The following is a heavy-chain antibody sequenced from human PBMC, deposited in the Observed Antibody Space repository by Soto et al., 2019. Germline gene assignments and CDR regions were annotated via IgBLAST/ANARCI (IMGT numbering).Heavy chain of an antibody. CDR2: IIPIFGTA. D-gene: IGHD1-26*01. V-gene: IGHV1-69*01. CDR3: ASRRGGYSGSYYVR. Sequence: QVQLVQSGAEVKKPGSSVKVSCKASGGTFSSYAISWVRQAPGQGLEWMGGIIPIFGTANYAQKFQGRVTITADESTSTAYMELGSLRSEDTAVYYCASRRGGYSGSYYVRWGQGTLVTVSS. J-gene: IGHJ4*02. CDR1: GGTFSSYA.